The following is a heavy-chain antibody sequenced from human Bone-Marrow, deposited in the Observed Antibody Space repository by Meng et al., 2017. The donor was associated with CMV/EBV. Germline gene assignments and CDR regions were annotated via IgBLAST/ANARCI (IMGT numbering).Heavy chain of an antibody. Sequence: SVKVSCKASGGTFSSYAISWVRQAPGQGLEWMGGIIPIFGTANYAQKFQGRVTITTDESTGTAYMELSSLRSEDTAVYYCAGTLFRAYYYYGMDVWGQGTTVTVSS. CDR2: IIPIFGTA. D-gene: IGHD2-21*01. CDR3: AGTLFRAYYYYGMDV. V-gene: IGHV1-69*05. CDR1: GGTFSSYA. J-gene: IGHJ6*02.